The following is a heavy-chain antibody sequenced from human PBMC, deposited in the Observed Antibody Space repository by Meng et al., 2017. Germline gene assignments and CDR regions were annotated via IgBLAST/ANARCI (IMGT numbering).Heavy chain of an antibody. J-gene: IGHJ4*02. CDR2: ISSSSSYI. D-gene: IGHD1-26*01. CDR1: GFTFSSYS. Sequence: GGSLRLSCAASGFTFSSYSMNWVRQAPGKGLEWVSSISSSSSYIYYADSVKGRFTISRDNAKNSLYLQMNSLRAEDTAVYYCARDRVVGATPDHFDYWGQGTLVTVSS. CDR3: ARDRVVGATPDHFDY. V-gene: IGHV3-21*01.